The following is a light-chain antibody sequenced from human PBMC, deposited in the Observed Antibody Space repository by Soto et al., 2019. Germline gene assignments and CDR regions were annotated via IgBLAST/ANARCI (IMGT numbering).Light chain of an antibody. CDR3: QEYYSPPFT. CDR2: AAS. J-gene: IGKJ3*01. Sequence: DIQMTQSPSSLSASVGDRVTITCRASQGISSSLAWYQHKPGKVPELLIYAASTLHSGVPSRFSGSGSGTDFTLTISSLQPEDVATYYCQEYYSPPFTCGPGTKVNFK. CDR1: QGISSS. V-gene: IGKV1-27*01.